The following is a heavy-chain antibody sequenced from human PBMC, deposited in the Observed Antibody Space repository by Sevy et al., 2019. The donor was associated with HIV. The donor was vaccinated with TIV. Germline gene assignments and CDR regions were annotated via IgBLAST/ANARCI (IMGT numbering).Heavy chain of an antibody. Sequence: SETLSLTCTVSGGSVSSGSYYWSWIRQPPGKGLECIGYIYYSGITNYNPSLKSRVTISVDPSKNQFSLKLPAVTAADTAVYYCARRGGLVDGGMDVWGQGTTVTVSS. J-gene: IGHJ6*02. CDR3: ARRGGLVDGGMDV. V-gene: IGHV4-61*01. CDR1: GGSVSSGSYY. CDR2: IYYSGIT. D-gene: IGHD2-8*02.